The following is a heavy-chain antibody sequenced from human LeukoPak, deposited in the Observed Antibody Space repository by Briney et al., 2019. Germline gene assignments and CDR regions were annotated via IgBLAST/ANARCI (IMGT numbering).Heavy chain of an antibody. CDR3: AKGTAYCSSTSCYFDS. D-gene: IGHD2-2*01. J-gene: IGHJ4*02. CDR1: GFSFSNYA. CDR2: ISGSGGST. V-gene: IGHV3-23*01. Sequence: GGSLRLSCAASGFSFSNYAMSWVRQAPGKGLEWASSISGSGGSTYYADSVKGRFTISRDNSKNTLYLQMNSLRAEDTAVYYCAKGTAYCSSTSCYFDSWGQGSLVTVSS.